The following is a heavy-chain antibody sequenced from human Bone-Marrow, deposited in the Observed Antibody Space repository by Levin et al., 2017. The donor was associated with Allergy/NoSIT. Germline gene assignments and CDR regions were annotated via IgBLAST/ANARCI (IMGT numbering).Heavy chain of an antibody. CDR3: ARDHFAYGSGGFFGMSV. D-gene: IGHD3-10*01. CDR1: GHIFDIFA. Sequence: ASVKVSCKTSGHIFDIFAINWVRQAPGQGLEWMGAIIPTLDTPNYSQKFQGRVTITADTSTSTVYMELSGLTSEDTALYYCARDHFAYGSGGFFGMSVWGQGTTVIVSS. V-gene: IGHV1-69*10. CDR2: IIPTLDTP. J-gene: IGHJ6*02.